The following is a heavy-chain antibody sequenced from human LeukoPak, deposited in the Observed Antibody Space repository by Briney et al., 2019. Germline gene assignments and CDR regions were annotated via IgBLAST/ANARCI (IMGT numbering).Heavy chain of an antibody. CDR1: GGSISSYY. J-gene: IGHJ4*02. Sequence: SETLSLTCSVSGGSISSYYWSWIRQTAGKGLEWIGRINASGSTRFNLSLKSRVTMSVDTSKNQFSLKLSSVTAADTAVYYCARDAYDSSGYSFDYWGQGTLVTVSS. CDR3: ARDAYDSSGYSFDY. V-gene: IGHV4-4*07. CDR2: INASGST. D-gene: IGHD3-22*01.